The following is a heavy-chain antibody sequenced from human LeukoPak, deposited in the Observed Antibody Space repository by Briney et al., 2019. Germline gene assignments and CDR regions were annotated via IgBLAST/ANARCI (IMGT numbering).Heavy chain of an antibody. CDR1: CGSLSRDY. V-gene: IGHV4-59*08. CDR2: MFFNGST. J-gene: IGHJ6*03. D-gene: IGHD3-22*01. Sequence: PSGTPSPTRTVSCGSLSRDYWAWVRQPPREGLGWIWYMFFNGSTTYNPSLKSRITISVDTSKNQFSLKLRSVTAADTAVYYCARLPYYYDNSGFRDYHYYMDVWGKGTTVNVFS. CDR3: ARLPYYYDNSGFRDYHYYMDV.